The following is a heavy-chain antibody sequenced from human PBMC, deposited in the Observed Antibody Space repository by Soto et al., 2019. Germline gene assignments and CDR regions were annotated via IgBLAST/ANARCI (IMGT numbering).Heavy chain of an antibody. Sequence: ASVKVSCKASGYTFTSYDINWVRQATGQGLEWTGWMNPNSGNTGYAQKFQGRVTMTRNTSISTAYMELSSLRSEDTAVYYCAKEVVAVAGTYDYYYGMDVWGQGTTVTVSS. CDR1: GYTFTSYD. V-gene: IGHV1-8*01. CDR2: MNPNSGNT. CDR3: AKEVVAVAGTYDYYYGMDV. J-gene: IGHJ6*02. D-gene: IGHD6-19*01.